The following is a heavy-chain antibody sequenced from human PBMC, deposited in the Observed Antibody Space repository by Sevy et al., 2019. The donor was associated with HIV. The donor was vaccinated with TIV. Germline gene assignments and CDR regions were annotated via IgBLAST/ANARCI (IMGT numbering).Heavy chain of an antibody. D-gene: IGHD6-13*01. CDR3: VRAIAKDGSF. CDR2: INQDGGVT. CDR1: GFTLNNYW. V-gene: IGHV3-7*01. Sequence: GESLKISCVASGFTLNNYWIHWVRQAPGKGLEWVANINQDGGVTYYVDSVRGRFTISRDNGRNLVFLQMNSLRVDDTALYFCVRAIAKDGSFWGQGTLVTVSS. J-gene: IGHJ4*02.